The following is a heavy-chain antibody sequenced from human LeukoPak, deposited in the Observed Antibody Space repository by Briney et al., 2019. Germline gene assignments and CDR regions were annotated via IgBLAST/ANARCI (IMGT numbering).Heavy chain of an antibody. CDR2: INHSGST. CDR1: GGSFSGYY. V-gene: IGHV4-34*01. J-gene: IGHJ4*02. Sequence: PSETLSLTCAVYGGSFSGYYWSWIRQPPGKGLEWIGEINHSGSTNYNPSLKSRVTISVDTSKNQFSLKLSSVTAADTAVYYCARGDSVLRFLEWSNEPSDYWGQGTLVTVSS. CDR3: ARGDSVLRFLEWSNEPSDY. D-gene: IGHD3-3*01.